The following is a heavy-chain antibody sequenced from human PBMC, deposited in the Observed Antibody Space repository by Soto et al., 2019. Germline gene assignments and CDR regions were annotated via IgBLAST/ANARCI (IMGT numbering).Heavy chain of an antibody. J-gene: IGHJ6*02. CDR2: IYQSGAT. V-gene: IGHV4-4*02. CDR1: GDSISSENW. D-gene: IGHD2-8*02. Sequence: KTSETLSLTCTVSGDSISSENWWSWVRQAPGKGLEWIGEIYQSGATHYTPSLKSRVTISLDKSKNRFSLKLHSVTAADTAVYYCARDAGASRYYGMDVWGQGTTVTVSS. CDR3: ARDAGASRYYGMDV.